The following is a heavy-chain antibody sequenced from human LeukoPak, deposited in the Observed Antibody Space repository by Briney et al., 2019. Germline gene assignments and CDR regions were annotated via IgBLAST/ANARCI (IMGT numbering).Heavy chain of an antibody. J-gene: IGHJ4*02. CDR1: GGSVSSGSYY. V-gene: IGHV4-61*01. D-gene: IGHD6-19*01. Sequence: SETLSLTCTVSGGSVSSGSYYWSWIRQPPGKGLEWIGYIYYSGSTNYNPSLKSRVTISVDTSKNQFSLKLSSVTAADTAVYYCARGISSGWSRAVGYWGQGTLVTVSS. CDR2: IYYSGST. CDR3: ARGISSGWSRAVGY.